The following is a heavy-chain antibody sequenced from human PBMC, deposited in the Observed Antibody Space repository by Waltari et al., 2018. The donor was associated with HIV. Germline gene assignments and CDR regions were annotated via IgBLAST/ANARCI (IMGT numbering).Heavy chain of an antibody. V-gene: IGHV1-18*01. CDR1: GYDFQSYG. Sequence: QLLQSGPETRKPGASATISCKASGYDFQSYGIRWVRRAPPVGLGWVGGVWAYDGNIDIDRKFKDRVSLATDTWTTTAFLEVRSLMVDDTAIYYCTRGGGSWIQETHYYKAFDVWGHGTTVIVSS. CDR3: TRGGGSWIQETHYYKAFDV. CDR2: VWAYDGNI. D-gene: IGHD5-18*01. J-gene: IGHJ6*02.